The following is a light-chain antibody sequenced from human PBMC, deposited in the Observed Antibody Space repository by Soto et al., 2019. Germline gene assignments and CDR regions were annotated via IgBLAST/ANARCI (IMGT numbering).Light chain of an antibody. Sequence: QSALTQPASLSGSPGQSITISCTGTSSDIGDYNYVSWYQQHPGKAPKLMIYEVSNRPSGVSNRFSGSKSGNTASLTISGLQAEDEADYYCSSYTSSSTMVFGGGTKLTVL. J-gene: IGLJ2*01. CDR3: SSYTSSSTMV. CDR2: EVS. V-gene: IGLV2-14*01. CDR1: SSDIGDYNY.